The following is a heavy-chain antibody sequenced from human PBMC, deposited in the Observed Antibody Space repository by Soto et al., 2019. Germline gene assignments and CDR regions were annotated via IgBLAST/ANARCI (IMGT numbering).Heavy chain of an antibody. D-gene: IGHD5-18*01. J-gene: IGHJ6*02. CDR1: GFTFSSYA. Sequence: GGSLRLSCAASGFTFSSYAMHWVRQAPGKGLEWVAVISYDGSNKYYADSVKGRFTISRDNSKNTLYLQMNSLRAEDTVVYYCAREEVDTATFYYYGMDVWGQGTTVTVSS. CDR3: AREEVDTATFYYYGMDV. V-gene: IGHV3-30-3*01. CDR2: ISYDGSNK.